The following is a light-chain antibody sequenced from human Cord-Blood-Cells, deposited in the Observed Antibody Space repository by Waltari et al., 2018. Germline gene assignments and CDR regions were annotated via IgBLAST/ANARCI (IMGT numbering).Light chain of an antibody. CDR3: CSYAGSSTDVV. CDR1: SSDVGGYNL. V-gene: IGLV2-23*01. J-gene: IGLJ2*01. CDR2: EGS. Sequence: QSALTQPASVSGSPGQSITISCPGTSSDVGGYNLVSWYQQHPGKAPKLMIYEGSKRPSGVSNRFSGSKSGNTASLTISGLQAEDEADYYCCSYAGSSTDVVFGGGTKLTVL.